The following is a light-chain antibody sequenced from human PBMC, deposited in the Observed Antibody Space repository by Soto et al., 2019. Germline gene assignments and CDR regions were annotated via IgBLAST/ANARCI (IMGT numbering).Light chain of an antibody. CDR3: QQYGSSTLT. CDR2: GAS. Sequence: VMTQSPATLSVSPGEGATLSCRASQGVSSSYLAWYQQKPGQAPRLXIYGASSRATGIPDRFSGSGSGTDFTLTISRLEPEDFAVYYCQQYGSSTLTFGGGTKVDIK. CDR1: QGVSSSY. V-gene: IGKV3-20*01. J-gene: IGKJ4*01.